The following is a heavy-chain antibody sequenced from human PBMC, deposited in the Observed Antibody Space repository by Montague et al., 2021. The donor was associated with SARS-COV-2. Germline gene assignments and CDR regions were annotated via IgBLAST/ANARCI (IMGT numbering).Heavy chain of an antibody. CDR1: GGSISSSSYY. V-gene: IGHV4-39*01. CDR3: ARHPRGYYDYVLGSPSYYFDY. J-gene: IGHJ4*02. D-gene: IGHD3-16*01. Sequence: SETLSLTCTVSGGSISSSSYYWGWIRQPPGKGLEWIGSIYYSGSTYYNPSLKSRVTISVDTYKNQFSLKLSSVTAADTAVYYCARHPRGYYDYVLGSPSYYFDYWGQGTLVTVSS. CDR2: IYYSGST.